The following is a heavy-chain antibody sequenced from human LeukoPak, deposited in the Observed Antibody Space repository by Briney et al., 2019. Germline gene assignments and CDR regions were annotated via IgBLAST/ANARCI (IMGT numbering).Heavy chain of an antibody. D-gene: IGHD6-13*01. CDR1: GFSFRSYS. CDR3: AKDRIAAAGTYYGMDV. V-gene: IGHV3-30-3*01. CDR2: ISYDENNK. Sequence: GRSLRVSCAASGFSFRSYSMHWVRQAPGKGLEWVAVISYDENNKYYADSVKGRFTISRDNSKNTLYLQMNSLRAEGTAVYYCAKDRIAAAGTYYGMDVWGQGTTVTVSS. J-gene: IGHJ6*02.